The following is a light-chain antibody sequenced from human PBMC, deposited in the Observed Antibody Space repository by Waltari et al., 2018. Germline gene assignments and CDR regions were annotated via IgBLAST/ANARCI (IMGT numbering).Light chain of an antibody. V-gene: IGLV4-69*01. CDR2: VNSDGSH. J-gene: IGLJ3*02. CDR3: QTGGHGTWV. CDR1: SGHTSKA. Sequence: QLVLTQSPSASAPLGASVKLTCTLSSGHTSKAIAWLQQQPEKGPRYLMKVNSDGSHIQGDEIPIRFSGASSGAERYLTISSLQSEDEADYYCQTGGHGTWVFGGGTKLTVL.